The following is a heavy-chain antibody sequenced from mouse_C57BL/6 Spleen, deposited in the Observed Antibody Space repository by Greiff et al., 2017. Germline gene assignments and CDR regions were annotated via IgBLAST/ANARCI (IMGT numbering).Heavy chain of an antibody. V-gene: IGHV3-6*01. CDR3: ASPPYGNYGWFAY. CDR1: GYSITSGYY. D-gene: IGHD2-1*01. J-gene: IGHJ3*01. Sequence: EVKLMESGPGLVKPSQSLSLTCSVTGYSITSGYYWNWIRQFPGNKLEWMGYISYDGSNNYNPSLKNRISITRDTSKNQFFLKLNSVTTEDTATYYCASPPYGNYGWFAYWGQGTLVTVSA. CDR2: ISYDGSN.